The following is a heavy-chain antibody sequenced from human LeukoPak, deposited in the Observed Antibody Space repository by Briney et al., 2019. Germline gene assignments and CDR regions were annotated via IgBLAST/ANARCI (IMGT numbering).Heavy chain of an antibody. CDR3: ARLVSYDVLTENFYKYYMDV. CDR2: IYYTGST. CDR1: SGSISSNNYY. D-gene: IGHD3-9*01. Sequence: NPSETLSLTCTVSSGSISSNNYYWGWIRQPPGKGLEWIGSIYYTGSTFYNPSLKSRVTMSLDALKNQFTLKVTSVTATDTAVYYCARLVSYDVLTENFYKYYMDVWGKGTTVTVSS. J-gene: IGHJ6*03. V-gene: IGHV4-39*01.